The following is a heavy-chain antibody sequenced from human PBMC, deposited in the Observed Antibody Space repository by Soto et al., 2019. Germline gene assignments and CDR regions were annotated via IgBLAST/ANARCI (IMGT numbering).Heavy chain of an antibody. CDR3: ARGGSSPQPSTVTTWFDP. Sequence: QVQLQESGPGLVKPSQTLSLTCTVSGGSVSSGDYYWSWIRQPPGKGLEWIGYIYYSGSTYYNPSLKRRVTISVDTSKNQFSLKLSSVTAADTAVYYCARGGSSPQPSTVTTWFDPWGQGTLVTVSS. J-gene: IGHJ5*02. V-gene: IGHV4-30-4*01. CDR1: GGSVSSGDYY. D-gene: IGHD4-17*01. CDR2: IYYSGST.